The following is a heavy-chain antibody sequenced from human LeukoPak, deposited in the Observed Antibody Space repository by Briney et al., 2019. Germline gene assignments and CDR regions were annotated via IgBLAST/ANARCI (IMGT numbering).Heavy chain of an antibody. D-gene: IGHD5-12*01. J-gene: IGHJ5*02. CDR2: ISSSSSYI. CDR1: GMTFSNHW. Sequence: GGSLRLSCAASGMTFSNHWMHWVRQAPGKGLEWVSSISSSSSYIYYADSVKGRFTISRDNAKNSLYLQMNSLRAEDTAVYYCARDGLAATIYNWFDPWGQGTLVTVSS. V-gene: IGHV3-21*01. CDR3: ARDGLAATIYNWFDP.